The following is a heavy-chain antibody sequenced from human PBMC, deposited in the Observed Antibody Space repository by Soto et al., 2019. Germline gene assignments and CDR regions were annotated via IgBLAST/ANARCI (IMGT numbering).Heavy chain of an antibody. CDR1: GFTFSSYI. CDR2: INSSSSTI. CDR3: ARADSGYAHGYYYYGMDV. D-gene: IGHD5-12*01. Sequence: GGSLRLSCAASGFTFSSYIMNWVRQAPGKGLEWVSYINSSSSTIYYADSVKGRFTISRDNAKKSLYLQMNSLRAEDTAVYYCARADSGYAHGYYYYGMDVWGQGTTVTVSS. J-gene: IGHJ6*02. V-gene: IGHV3-48*01.